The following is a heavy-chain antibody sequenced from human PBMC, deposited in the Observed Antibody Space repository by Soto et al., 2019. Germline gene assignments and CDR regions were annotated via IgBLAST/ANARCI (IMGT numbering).Heavy chain of an antibody. CDR3: AREGADWGTVTTTPFDY. D-gene: IGHD4-4*01. Sequence: QVQLVQSGAEVKKPGASVKVSCKASGYTFTGYYMHWVRQAPGQGLEWMGWINPNSGGTNYAQKFQGWVTMTRDTSLSTAYMELSRLRSDDTAVYYCAREGADWGTVTTTPFDYWGQGTLVTVSS. J-gene: IGHJ4*02. V-gene: IGHV1-2*04. CDR2: INPNSGGT. CDR1: GYTFTGYY.